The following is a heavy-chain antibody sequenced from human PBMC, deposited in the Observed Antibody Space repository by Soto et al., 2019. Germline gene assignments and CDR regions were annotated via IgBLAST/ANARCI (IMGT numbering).Heavy chain of an antibody. CDR1: GGSFSGYY. CDR2: INHSGST. Sequence: QVQLQQWGAGLLKPSETLSLTCAVYGGSFSGYYWSWIRQPPGKGLEWIGEINHSGSTNYNPSLKSRVTISVDTSKNQFSLKLSSVTAADTAVYYCARATVTTFFDIWGQGTMVTVSS. CDR3: ARATVTTFFDI. V-gene: IGHV4-34*01. D-gene: IGHD4-17*01. J-gene: IGHJ3*02.